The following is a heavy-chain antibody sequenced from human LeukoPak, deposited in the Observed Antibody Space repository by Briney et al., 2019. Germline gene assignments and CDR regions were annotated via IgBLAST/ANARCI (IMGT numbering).Heavy chain of an antibody. V-gene: IGHV3-21*01. Sequence: GGSLRLSCAASGFTFSSYSMNWVRQAPGKGLEWVSSISSSSYIYYADSVKGRFTISRDNAKNSLYLQMNSLRAEDTAVYYCARDPEYYYDSSGYSSYWGQGTLVTVSS. D-gene: IGHD3-22*01. CDR1: GFTFSSYS. CDR2: ISSSSYI. CDR3: ARDPEYYYDSSGYSSY. J-gene: IGHJ4*02.